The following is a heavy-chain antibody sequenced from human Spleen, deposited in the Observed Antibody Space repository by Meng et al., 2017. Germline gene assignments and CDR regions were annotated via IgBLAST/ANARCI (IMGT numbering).Heavy chain of an antibody. J-gene: IGHJ4*01. CDR1: GFTFSSYE. V-gene: IGHV3-48*03. CDR2: ISSSGRAI. Sequence: GGPLRLSCAASGFTFSSYEMNWVRQAPGKGLEWVSYISSSGRAIDYADSVKGRFTITRDNAKNSLYLQMNNVRAEDTAVYYCTRYSYGYNYFDSWGLGTLVTVSS. CDR3: TRYSYGYNYFDS. D-gene: IGHD5-18*01.